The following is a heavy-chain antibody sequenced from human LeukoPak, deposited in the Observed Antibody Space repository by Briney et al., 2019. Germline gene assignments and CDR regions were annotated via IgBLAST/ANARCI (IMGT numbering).Heavy chain of an antibody. CDR1: GGSISSSSYY. CDR2: IYYSGSP. Sequence: SETLSLTRTVSGGSISSSSYYWGWIRQPPGKGLEWIGNIYYSGSPYYNPSLKSRVTISVDTSKNQFSLNLGSVTAADTAVYYCARRVRDFFDYWGQGTLVTVSS. CDR3: ARRVRDFFDY. J-gene: IGHJ4*02. V-gene: IGHV4-39*01.